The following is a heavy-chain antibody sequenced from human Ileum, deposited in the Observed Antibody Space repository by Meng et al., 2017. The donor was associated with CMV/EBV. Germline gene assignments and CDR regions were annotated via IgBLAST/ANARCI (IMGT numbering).Heavy chain of an antibody. CDR1: GYTFTSYA. J-gene: IGHJ4*02. CDR3: ARSLKFYDF. V-gene: IGHV1-18*01. CDR2: VGTSNGYT. Sequence: KVSCKASGYTFTSYAVSWVRQAPGQVPEWMGWVGTSNGYTSYAQKFRDRVSFTTDTSTTTAYMELTSLTSDDTAIYYCARSLKFYDFWGQGTLVTVSS.